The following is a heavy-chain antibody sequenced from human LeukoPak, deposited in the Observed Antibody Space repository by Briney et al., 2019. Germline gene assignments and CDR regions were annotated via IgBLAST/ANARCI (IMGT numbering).Heavy chain of an antibody. CDR1: GGTFSSYA. J-gene: IGHJ6*02. D-gene: IGHD3-3*02. V-gene: IGHV1-69*04. CDR3: ARDTLHLATYYYYGMDV. Sequence: GSSVKVSCKASGGTFSSYAISWVRQAPGQGLEWMGRIIPILGIANYAQKFQGRVTITADKSTSIAYMELSSLRSEDTAVYYCARDTLHLATYYYYGMDVWGQGTTVTVSS. CDR2: IIPILGIA.